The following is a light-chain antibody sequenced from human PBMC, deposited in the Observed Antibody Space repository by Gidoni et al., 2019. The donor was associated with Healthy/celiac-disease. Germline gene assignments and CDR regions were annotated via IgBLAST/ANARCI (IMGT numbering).Light chain of an antibody. J-gene: IGLJ1*01. CDR1: KLGDKY. CDR3: QAWDSSCYV. V-gene: IGLV3-1*01. Sequence: SYELTQPPSVSVSPGQTASITCSGDKLGDKYACWYQQKPGQSTVLVIYQDSKRPSGIPERFSGSNSGNTATLTISGTQAMDEADYYCQAWDSSCYVFGTGTKVTVL. CDR2: QDS.